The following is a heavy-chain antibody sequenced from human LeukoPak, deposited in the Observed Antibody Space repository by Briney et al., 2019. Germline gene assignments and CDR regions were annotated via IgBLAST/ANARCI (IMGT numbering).Heavy chain of an antibody. V-gene: IGHV3-23*01. CDR2: ISGSGGST. CDR3: AKAISGTYNYFDY. J-gene: IGHJ4*02. CDR1: GFTFSSYG. Sequence: GRSLRLSCAASGFTFSSYGMHWVRQAPGKGLEWVSGISGSGGSTDYADSVKGRFTISRDNFKNTLYLQMNSLRAEDTAVYYCAKAISGTYNYFDYWGQGTLVTVSS. D-gene: IGHD1-26*01.